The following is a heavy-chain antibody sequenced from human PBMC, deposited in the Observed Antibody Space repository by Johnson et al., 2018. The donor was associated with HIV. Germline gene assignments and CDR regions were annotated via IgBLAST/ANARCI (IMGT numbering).Heavy chain of an antibody. CDR3: ARERGGVFSQTFDI. Sequence: QMQLVESGGGVVQPGGSLRLSCAASGFTFSSYGMHWVRQAPGKGLEWVAFIRYDGSNKYYADSVKGQFTISRDNYKNTLYLQMNSLRTEDTAVYHCARERGGVFSQTFDIWGQGTLVVVSS. CDR1: GFTFSSYG. V-gene: IGHV3-30*02. D-gene: IGHD3-16*01. CDR2: IRYDGSNK. J-gene: IGHJ3*02.